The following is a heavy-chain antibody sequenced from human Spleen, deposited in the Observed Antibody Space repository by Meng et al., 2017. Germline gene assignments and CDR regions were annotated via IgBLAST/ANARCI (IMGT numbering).Heavy chain of an antibody. CDR1: GDSISSSNW. J-gene: IGHJ4*02. Sequence: QVQLQESGPGLVKPSGTLSLTCAVSGDSISSSNWWGWVRQPPGKGLEWIGEIFHTGSNNYNPSLKSRVTISIDKSKNQFSLKLTSVTAADTAIYYCARDNYGDYGYWGQGTLVTVSS. CDR2: IFHTGSN. CDR3: ARDNYGDYGY. V-gene: IGHV4-4*02. D-gene: IGHD4-17*01.